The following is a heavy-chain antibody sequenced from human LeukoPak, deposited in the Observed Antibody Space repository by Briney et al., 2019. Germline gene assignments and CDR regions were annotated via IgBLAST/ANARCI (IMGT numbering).Heavy chain of an antibody. CDR2: ISWNSGSI. Sequence: QPGRSLRLSCAASGLTFDDYAMHWVRQAPGKGLEWVSGISWNSGSIGYADSVKGRFTISRDNAKNSLYLQMNSLRAEDTALYYCAKDMARGLWFGESRFDYWGQGTLVTVSS. D-gene: IGHD3-10*01. V-gene: IGHV3-9*01. CDR1: GLTFDDYA. CDR3: AKDMARGLWFGESRFDY. J-gene: IGHJ4*02.